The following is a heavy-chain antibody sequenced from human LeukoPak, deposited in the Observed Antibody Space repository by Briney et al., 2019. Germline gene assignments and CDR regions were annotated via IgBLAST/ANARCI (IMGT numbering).Heavy chain of an antibody. Sequence: GGSLRLSCAASGFTFSAYAMAWVRQAPGKGLECVSHITTGGSSTFHADSVKGRFTISRDNAKNSLYLQMNSLRAEDTAVYYCARGAIVGANFDYWGQGTLVTVSS. J-gene: IGHJ4*02. D-gene: IGHD1-26*01. V-gene: IGHV3-48*04. CDR1: GFTFSAYA. CDR3: ARGAIVGANFDY. CDR2: ITTGGSST.